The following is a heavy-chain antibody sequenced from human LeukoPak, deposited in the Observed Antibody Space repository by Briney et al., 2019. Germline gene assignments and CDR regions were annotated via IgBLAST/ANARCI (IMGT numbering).Heavy chain of an antibody. Sequence: SVKVSCKASGGTFSSYAISWVRQAPGQGLEWMGGIIPIFGTANYAQKFQGRVTITADESTSTAYMELSSLRSEDTAVYYCAKGRGNNYWDGFDIWGQGTMVTVSS. CDR3: AKGRGNNYWDGFDI. CDR1: GGTFSSYA. D-gene: IGHD5-24*01. CDR2: IIPIFGTA. J-gene: IGHJ3*02. V-gene: IGHV1-69*13.